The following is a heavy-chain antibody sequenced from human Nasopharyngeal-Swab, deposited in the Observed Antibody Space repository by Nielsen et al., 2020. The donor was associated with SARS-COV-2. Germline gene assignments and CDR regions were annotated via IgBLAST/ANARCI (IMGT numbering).Heavy chain of an antibody. J-gene: IGHJ6*02. CDR2: IWYDGSNK. CDR1: GFTFSDYY. CDR3: ARAYSPADYGMDV. D-gene: IGHD5-12*01. V-gene: IGHV3-33*08. Sequence: GESLKISCAASGFTFSDYYMSWIRQAPGKGLEWVAVIWYDGSNKYYADSVKGRFTISRDNSKNTLYLQMNSLRAEDTAVYYCARAYSPADYGMDVWGQGTTVTVSS.